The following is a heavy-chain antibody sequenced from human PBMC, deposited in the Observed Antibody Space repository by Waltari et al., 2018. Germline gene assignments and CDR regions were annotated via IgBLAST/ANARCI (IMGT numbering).Heavy chain of an antibody. CDR3: ARGYFGFWSGYRYYYYMDV. CDR1: GASFRGYC. V-gene: IGHV4-34*01. J-gene: IGHJ6*03. Sequence: HVQLQQRLAGLLTPSESLSLTCVGEGASFRGYCLIWLRHHPRKGLEWIGEINHSGSTNYNPSLKSRVTISVDTSKNQFSLKLSSVTAADTAVYYCARGYFGFWSGYRYYYYMDVWGKGTMVTISS. CDR2: INHSGST. D-gene: IGHD3-3*01.